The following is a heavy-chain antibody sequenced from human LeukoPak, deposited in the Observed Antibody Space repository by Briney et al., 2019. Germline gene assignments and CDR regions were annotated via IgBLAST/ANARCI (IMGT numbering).Heavy chain of an antibody. D-gene: IGHD3-22*01. Sequence: GASVKVSCKASGYTFTGYYMHWVRQAPGQGGEWMGWINPNSGGTNYAQKFQGRVTMTRDTSISTAYMELSRLRSDDTAVYYCARVNSSGLDAFDIWGQGTMVTVSS. CDR1: GYTFTGYY. CDR3: ARVNSSGLDAFDI. J-gene: IGHJ3*02. CDR2: INPNSGGT. V-gene: IGHV1-2*02.